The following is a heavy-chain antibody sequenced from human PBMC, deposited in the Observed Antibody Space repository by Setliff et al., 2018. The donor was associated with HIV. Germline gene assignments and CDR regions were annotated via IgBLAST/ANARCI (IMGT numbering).Heavy chain of an antibody. CDR3: TRLGPSDYCGGGNCYYDY. D-gene: IGHD2-15*01. V-gene: IGHV3-73*01. J-gene: IGHJ4*02. CDR1: GFTFSGSA. Sequence: PGGSLRLSCAASGFTFSGSAMHWVRQASGKGLEWVGRIKSKTNNYATAYAASVKGRFTISRDDSKKTAYLQMNSLKTEDTAVYFCTRLGPSDYCGGGNCYYDYWGQGTLVTVSS. CDR2: IKSKTNNYAT.